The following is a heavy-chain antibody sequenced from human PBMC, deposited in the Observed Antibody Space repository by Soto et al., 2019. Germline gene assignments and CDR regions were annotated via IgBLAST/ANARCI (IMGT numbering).Heavy chain of an antibody. CDR1: GFIFNAYA. V-gene: IGHV3-23*01. CDR3: ARVASDYINSADH. Sequence: EVQLLESGGGLVQPGGSPRLSCAASGFIFNAYAMTWVRQAPGKGLEWVSAIGGSCGNTYYAASVKGRFTISRDNSKDTVALEMNRLRVDDTAVYFCARVASDYINSADHWGQGILVTVSS. CDR2: IGGSCGNT. D-gene: IGHD4-4*01. J-gene: IGHJ4*02.